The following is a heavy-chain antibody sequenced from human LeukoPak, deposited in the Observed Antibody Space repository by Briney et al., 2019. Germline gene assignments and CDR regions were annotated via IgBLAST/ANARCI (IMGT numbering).Heavy chain of an antibody. CDR1: GYTFTSYY. J-gene: IGHJ3*02. V-gene: IGHV1-46*01. Sequence: ASVKVSCKASGYTFTSYYMHWVRQAPGQGLEWMGIINPSGGSTSYAQKFRGRVTMTRDTSTSTVYMELSSLRSEDTAVYYCARGLDYGDYVQEGTFDIWGQGTMVTVSS. CDR2: INPSGGST. CDR3: ARGLDYGDYVQEGTFDI. D-gene: IGHD4-17*01.